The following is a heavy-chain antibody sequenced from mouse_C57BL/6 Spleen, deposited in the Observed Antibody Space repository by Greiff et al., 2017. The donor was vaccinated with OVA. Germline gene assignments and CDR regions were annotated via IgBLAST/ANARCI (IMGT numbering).Heavy chain of an antibody. CDR2: IDPANGST. CDR1: GFNIKNTY. J-gene: IGHJ1*03. D-gene: IGHD4-1*02. Sequence: VQLQQSVAELVRPGASVKLSCTASGFNIKNTYMHWVKQRPEQGLEWIGRIDPANGSTKYPPKFKGKATITADTSSNTGDLQRSSLTSEDTAIYYSSTGTDWYFDGWGTGTTVTVAS. V-gene: IGHV14-3*01. CDR3: STGTDWYFDG.